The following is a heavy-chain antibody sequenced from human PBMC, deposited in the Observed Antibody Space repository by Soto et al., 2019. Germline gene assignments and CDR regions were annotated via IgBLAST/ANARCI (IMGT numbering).Heavy chain of an antibody. J-gene: IGHJ4*02. Sequence: GGSLRLSCSAFGFTFQRFTMHWVRQAPGKGLEWVGAVSYDGSHEFYVDSVKGRFAISRDNSNNILIMEMTGLTGDDTDVYFCAAEGLLRYFDLWGQGTLVTVSS. CDR2: VSYDGSHE. V-gene: IGHV3-30*09. CDR1: GFTFQRFT. D-gene: IGHD3-22*01. CDR3: AAEGLLRYFDL.